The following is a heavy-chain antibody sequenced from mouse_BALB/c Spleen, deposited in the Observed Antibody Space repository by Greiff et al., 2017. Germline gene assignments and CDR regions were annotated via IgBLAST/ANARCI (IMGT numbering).Heavy chain of an antibody. CDR3: ASPHYYGSSPYWYFDV. V-gene: IGHV5-6-5*01. CDR1: GFTFSSYA. D-gene: IGHD1-1*01. Sequence: EVMLVESGGGLVKPGGSLKLSCAASGFTFSSYAMSWVRQTPEKRLEWVASISSGGSTYYPDSVKGRFTISRDNARNILYLQMSSLRSEDTAMYYCASPHYYGSSPYWYFDVWGAGTTVTVSS. CDR2: ISSGGST. J-gene: IGHJ1*01.